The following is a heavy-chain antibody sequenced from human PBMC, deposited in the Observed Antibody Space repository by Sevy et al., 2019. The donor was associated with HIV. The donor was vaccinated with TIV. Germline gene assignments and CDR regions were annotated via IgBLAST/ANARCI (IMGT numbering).Heavy chain of an antibody. D-gene: IGHD7-27*01. CDR2: IYYSGRT. CDR3: ARATGVEMAIGFAFDI. Sequence: SETLSLTCTVSGGSISSYYWSWIRQPPGKGLEWIGYIYYSGRTNYNPSLKSRVTISVDTSKNQFSLKLSSVTAADTAVYYCARATGVEMAIGFAFDIWGQGTMVTVSS. CDR1: GGSISSYY. J-gene: IGHJ3*02. V-gene: IGHV4-59*01.